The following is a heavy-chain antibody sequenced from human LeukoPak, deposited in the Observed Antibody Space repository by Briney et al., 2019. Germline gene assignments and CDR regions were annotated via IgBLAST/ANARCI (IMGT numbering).Heavy chain of an antibody. D-gene: IGHD3-9*01. J-gene: IGHJ4*02. CDR3: AKDMRFDWTPYYFDY. Sequence: PEGSLRLSCAASGFTFTNYAITWVRQAPGKGLEWVSAISGNGSTYYADSVKGRFTISRDNSRNTLYLQMNSLRAEDTAVYYCAKDMRFDWTPYYFDYWGQGTLVTVSS. CDR2: ISGNGST. V-gene: IGHV3-23*01. CDR1: GFTFTNYA.